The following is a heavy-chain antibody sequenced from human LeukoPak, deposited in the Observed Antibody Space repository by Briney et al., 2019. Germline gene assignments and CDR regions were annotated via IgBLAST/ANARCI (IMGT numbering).Heavy chain of an antibody. J-gene: IGHJ4*02. D-gene: IGHD6-19*01. Sequence: SETLSLTCTVSGYSISSGYYWGWIRQPPGKGLEWIGSIYHSGSTYYNPSLKSRVTISVDTSKNQFSLKLSSVTAADTAVYYCARVPAVAGTFDYWGQGTLVTVSS. CDR2: IYHSGST. CDR1: GYSISSGYY. V-gene: IGHV4-38-2*02. CDR3: ARVPAVAGTFDY.